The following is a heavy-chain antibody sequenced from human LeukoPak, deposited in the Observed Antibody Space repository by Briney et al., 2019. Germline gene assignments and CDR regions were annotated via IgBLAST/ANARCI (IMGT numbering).Heavy chain of an antibody. J-gene: IGHJ4*02. CDR2: ISSSGRAI. D-gene: IGHD2-21*02. CDR3: ARAAYCGSDCYYYFDC. CDR1: GFTFSDYF. Sequence: GGSLRLSCAASGFTFSDYFLSWFRRAPGKGLEWISHISSSGRAIYYADSVRGRFTISRDNAQNSLYLQMNSLRDEDSVVYYCARAAYCGSDCYYYFDCRGQGTLVTVSS. V-gene: IGHV3-11*01.